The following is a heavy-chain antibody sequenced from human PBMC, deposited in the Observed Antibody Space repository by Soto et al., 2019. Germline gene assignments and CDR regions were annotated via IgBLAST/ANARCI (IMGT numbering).Heavy chain of an antibody. Sequence: ASVKVSCKASGYTVTTYYMHWVRQAPGQGLEWMGIINPSGGSTTYAQKFQDRVIMTRGTSTSTVYMELSSLRSEDTAVYYCARTGSGSTYSYYYGMDVWGQGTTVTVSS. CDR2: INPSGGST. CDR3: ARTGSGSTYSYYYGMDV. D-gene: IGHD2-15*01. J-gene: IGHJ6*02. V-gene: IGHV1-46*01. CDR1: GYTVTTYY.